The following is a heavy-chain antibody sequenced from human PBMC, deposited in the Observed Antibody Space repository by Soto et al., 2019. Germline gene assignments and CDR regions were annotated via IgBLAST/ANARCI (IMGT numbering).Heavy chain of an antibody. Sequence: QLQLQESGPRLVKPSETLSLTCSVSGGSISSSSYSWGWIRQPPGKGLEWIGTIYYSGSTHYNPSLEGRVAISADTPNNQLSLRLSSVTAADTAVYYCGRQPGHCGSTTCFGYYSVDVWGQGTTVTLS. V-gene: IGHV4-39*01. CDR2: IYYSGST. CDR1: GGSISSSSYS. CDR3: GRQPGHCGSTTCFGYYSVDV. J-gene: IGHJ6*02. D-gene: IGHD2-2*01.